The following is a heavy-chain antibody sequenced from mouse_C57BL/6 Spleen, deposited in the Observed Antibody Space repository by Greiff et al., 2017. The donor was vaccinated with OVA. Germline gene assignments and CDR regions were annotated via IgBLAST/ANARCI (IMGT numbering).Heavy chain of an antibody. D-gene: IGHD2-4*01. Sequence: VQLQQPGAELVKPGASVKLSCKASGYTFTSYWMHWVKQRPGQGLEWIGMIHPNSGSTNYNEKFKSKATLTVDKSSSTAYMQLSSMTSEDAAVYYYARERDYDRLRNGGQGTLVTVSA. CDR1: GYTFTSYW. CDR3: ARERDYDRLRN. J-gene: IGHJ3*01. CDR2: IHPNSGST. V-gene: IGHV1-64*01.